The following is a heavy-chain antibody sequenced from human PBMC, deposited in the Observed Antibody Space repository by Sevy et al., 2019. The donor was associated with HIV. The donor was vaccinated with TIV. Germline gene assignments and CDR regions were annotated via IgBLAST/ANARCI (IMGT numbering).Heavy chain of an antibody. CDR3: ARDDRVSGWLFDY. D-gene: IGHD6-19*01. J-gene: IGHJ4*02. CDR2: INADGGVI. V-gene: IGHV3-7*01. Sequence: GGSLRLSCAASGLTFSNFWMTWVRQAPGKGLEWVANINADGGVIYYVDSVKGRFTISRDNSKNSLFLQMNSLRVEDTAIYYCARDDRVSGWLFDYWGQGTPVTVSS. CDR1: GLTFSNFW.